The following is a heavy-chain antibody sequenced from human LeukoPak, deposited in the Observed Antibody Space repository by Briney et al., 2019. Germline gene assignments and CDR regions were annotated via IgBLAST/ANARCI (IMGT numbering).Heavy chain of an antibody. J-gene: IGHJ5*02. Sequence: SETLSLTCTVSGGSISSYYWSWIRQPAGKGLEWIGRISPSGTTHYNPSLGSRVTMSVDTSNNYFSLRLSSVTAAETAVYYCARDFYTSGFYFWFDPWGQGILVTVSS. CDR2: ISPSGTT. D-gene: IGHD2-2*02. CDR1: GGSISSYY. CDR3: ARDFYTSGFYFWFDP. V-gene: IGHV4-4*07.